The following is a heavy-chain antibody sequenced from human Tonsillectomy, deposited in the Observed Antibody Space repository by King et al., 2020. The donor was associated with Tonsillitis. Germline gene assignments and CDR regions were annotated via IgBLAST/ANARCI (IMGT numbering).Heavy chain of an antibody. J-gene: IGHJ4*02. Sequence: VQLVESGGGLIQPGGSLRLSCAASGFTVSSNYMSWVRQAPGKGLEWVAVIYSGGSIYYEDSVTGRFTISRDNSKNTLYLQMNSLRAEDTAVYYCARARDDYGLFDYWGQGTLVTVSS. V-gene: IGHV3-53*01. CDR3: ARARDDYGLFDY. CDR1: GFTVSSNY. CDR2: IYSGGSI. D-gene: IGHD4-17*01.